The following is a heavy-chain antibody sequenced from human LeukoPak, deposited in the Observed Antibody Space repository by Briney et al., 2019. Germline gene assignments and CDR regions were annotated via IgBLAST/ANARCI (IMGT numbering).Heavy chain of an antibody. CDR1: GYTFTSYA. CDR2: INPSGGST. CDR3: ASDRFGYHYYYGKDV. Sequence: ASVKVSCKASGYTFTSYAMNWVRQAPGQGLEWMGIINPSGGSTSYAQKFQGRVTMTRNTSISTAYMELSSLRSEDTAVYYCASDRFGYHYYYGKDVWGQGTTVTVSS. V-gene: IGHV1-46*01. J-gene: IGHJ6*02. D-gene: IGHD3-16*01.